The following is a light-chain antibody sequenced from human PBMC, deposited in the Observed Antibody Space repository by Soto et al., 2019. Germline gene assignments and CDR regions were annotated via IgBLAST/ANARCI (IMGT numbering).Light chain of an antibody. Sequence: DIQMTQSPSSLSASVGDRVTITCHASQNINNYLNLYQLKPGKAPNLLMYGASYLKSGVPTRFSGSGSGTDFTLTISSLQPEDFATYYCQQTYTTPEITFGQGTRLEIK. CDR3: QQTYTTPEIT. J-gene: IGKJ5*01. CDR1: QNINNY. CDR2: GAS. V-gene: IGKV1-39*01.